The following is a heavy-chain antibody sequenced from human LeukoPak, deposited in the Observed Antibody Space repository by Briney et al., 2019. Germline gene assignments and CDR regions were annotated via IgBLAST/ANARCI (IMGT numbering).Heavy chain of an antibody. CDR2: INAGNGNT. CDR3: ARDSYGSGSYYPY. V-gene: IGHV1-3*01. CDR1: GYTFTSYA. J-gene: IGHJ4*02. D-gene: IGHD3-10*01. Sequence: GAXVKXSCKASGYTFTSYAMHWVSQARGERLEGRGWINAGNGNTKYAQKFKGRGTINRDTSATTAYMELSSLRSEDTAVYYCARDSYGSGSYYPYWGQGTLVTASS.